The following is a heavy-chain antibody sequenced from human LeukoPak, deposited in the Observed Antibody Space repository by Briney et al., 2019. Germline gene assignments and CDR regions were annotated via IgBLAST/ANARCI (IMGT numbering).Heavy chain of an antibody. D-gene: IGHD3-22*01. Sequence: ASVKVSCKASGGTFSSYAISWVRQAPGQGLEWMGRIIPILGIANYAQKFQGRVTITADKSTSTAYMELSSLRSEDTAVYYCASSPYYYDSSGHSPSWGYWFDPWGQGTLVTVSS. CDR2: IIPILGIA. CDR1: GGTFSSYA. V-gene: IGHV1-69*04. CDR3: ASSPYYYDSSGHSPSWGYWFDP. J-gene: IGHJ5*02.